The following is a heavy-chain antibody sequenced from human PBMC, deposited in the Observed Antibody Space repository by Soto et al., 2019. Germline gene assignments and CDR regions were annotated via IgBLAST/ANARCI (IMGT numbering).Heavy chain of an antibody. V-gene: IGHV3-30*18. Sequence: QVQLVESGGGVVQPGRSLRLSCAASGFTFSSYGMHWVRQAPGKGLEWVALISYDGSNKYYADSVKGRFTISRDNSKNTLSLQMNSLGAEDTAVYYCAKVSVPAAIAYYYSGMDVWGQGTTVTVSS. J-gene: IGHJ6*02. CDR1: GFTFSSYG. CDR3: AKVSVPAAIAYYYSGMDV. CDR2: ISYDGSNK. D-gene: IGHD2-2*01.